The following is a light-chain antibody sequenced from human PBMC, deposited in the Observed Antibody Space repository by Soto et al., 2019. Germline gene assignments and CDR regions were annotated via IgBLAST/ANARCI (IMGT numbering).Light chain of an antibody. CDR3: AAWDDSLSGPV. J-gene: IGLJ2*01. CDR2: RNN. V-gene: IGLV1-47*01. Sequence: QLVLTQPPSASGTPGQRVTISCSGSSSNIGSTFVSWYQQLPGTAPQLLMYRNNQRPSGVPDRFSGSKYGTSASLAISGLRSEEEAAYYCAAWDDSLSGPVFGGGTKLTVL. CDR1: SSNIGSTF.